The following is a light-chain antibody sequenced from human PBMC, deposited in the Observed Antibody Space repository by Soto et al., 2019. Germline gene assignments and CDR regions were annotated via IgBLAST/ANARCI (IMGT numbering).Light chain of an antibody. CDR1: QYINTR. J-gene: IGKJ1*01. CDR2: GAS. V-gene: IGKV3-15*01. Sequence: EIVLTQSPATLSSFPGDRVTLSCRASQYINTRLAWYQQKPGQAPRLLIYGASTRATGIPARFSGSGSGTEFTLIISSLQSEDSAVYYCQQYNSWLWTFGQGTKVDI. CDR3: QQYNSWLWT.